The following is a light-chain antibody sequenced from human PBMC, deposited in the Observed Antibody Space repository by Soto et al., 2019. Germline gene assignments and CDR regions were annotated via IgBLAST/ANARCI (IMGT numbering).Light chain of an antibody. V-gene: IGLV2-14*03. CDR1: SSDVGGSNF. CDR3: VSFTSSTTYV. Sequence: QSVLTQPASVSASPEQSITISCTGTSSDVGGSNFVSWYQQHPGKPPKLIIYDVATRPSGVSNRFSGSKSGSTASLIISRLQTEDEADYYCVSFTSSTTYVFGSGTKVTVL. CDR2: DVA. J-gene: IGLJ1*01.